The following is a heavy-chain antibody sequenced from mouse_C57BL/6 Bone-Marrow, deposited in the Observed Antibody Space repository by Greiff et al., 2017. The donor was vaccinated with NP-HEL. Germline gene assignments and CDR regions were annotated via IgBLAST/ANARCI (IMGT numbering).Heavy chain of an antibody. V-gene: IGHV1-81*01. J-gene: IGHJ3*01. CDR3: AEAGAIYAWFAY. CDR1: GYTFTSYG. D-gene: IGHD3-1*01. CDR2: IYPRSGNT. Sequence: QVQLQQSGAELARPGASVKLSCKASGYTFTSYGISWVKQRTGQGLEWIGEIYPRSGNTYYNEKFKGKATLTADKSSSTAYMELRSLTSEDSAVYFYAEAGAIYAWFAYWGQGTLVTVSA.